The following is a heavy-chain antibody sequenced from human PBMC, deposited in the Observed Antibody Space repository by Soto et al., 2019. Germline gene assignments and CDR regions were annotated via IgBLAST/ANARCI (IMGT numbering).Heavy chain of an antibody. Sequence: SQTLSLTCAISGASVSSNSAAWNWIRQSPSRGLEWRGRTYYRSKWYNDYAVSVKSRITINPDTSKNQFSLQLNSVTPEDTAVYYCARDGYCSGGSCYGAMSAFDIWGQGTMVTVS. J-gene: IGHJ3*02. V-gene: IGHV6-1*01. CDR2: TYYRSKWYN. CDR3: ARDGYCSGGSCYGAMSAFDI. D-gene: IGHD2-15*01. CDR1: GASVSSNSAA.